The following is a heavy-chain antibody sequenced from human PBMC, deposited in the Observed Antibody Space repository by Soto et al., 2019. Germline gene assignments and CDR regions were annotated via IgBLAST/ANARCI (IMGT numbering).Heavy chain of an antibody. CDR1: GYSFTSYW. V-gene: IGHV5-51*01. D-gene: IGHD2-21*02. J-gene: IGHJ4*03. Sequence: PGXPRTISCKGSGYSFTSYWISWVRHLHGRGLEWMGIIYPGDSDTRYSPSFQGQVTISADKSISTAYLQWSSLKASDTAMYYCAIGGDWYFFDFWAQGTLGTV. CDR3: AIGGDWYFFDF. CDR2: IYPGDSDT.